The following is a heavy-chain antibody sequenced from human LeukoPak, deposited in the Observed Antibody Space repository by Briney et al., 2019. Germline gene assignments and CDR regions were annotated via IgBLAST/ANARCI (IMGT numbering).Heavy chain of an antibody. D-gene: IGHD2-15*01. CDR1: GFTFDDYG. V-gene: IGHV3-20*04. CDR2: INWNGGST. J-gene: IGHJ4*02. Sequence: GSLRLSCAASGFTFDDYGMSWVRQAPGKGLEWVSGINWNGGSTGYADSVKGRFTISRDNAKNSLYLQMNSQRAEDTALYYCARDPPLYCSGGSCFSDYWGQGTLVTVSS. CDR3: ARDPPLYCSGGSCFSDY.